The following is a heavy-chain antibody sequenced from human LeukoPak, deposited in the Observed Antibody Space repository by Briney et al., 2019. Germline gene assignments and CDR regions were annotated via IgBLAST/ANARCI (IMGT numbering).Heavy chain of an antibody. CDR2: IYTSGST. J-gene: IGHJ5*02. CDR1: GGSISSGSYY. Sequence: PSETLSLTCTVSGGSISSGSYYWSWIRQPAGKGLEWIGRIYTSGSTNYNPSLKSRVTISVDTSKNQFSLKLSSVTAADTAVYYCATNILVRDIINWFDPWGQGTLVTVSS. V-gene: IGHV4-61*02. D-gene: IGHD3-10*01. CDR3: ATNILVRDIINWFDP.